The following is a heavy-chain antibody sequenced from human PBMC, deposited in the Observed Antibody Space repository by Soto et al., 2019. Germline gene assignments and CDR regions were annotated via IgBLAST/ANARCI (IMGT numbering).Heavy chain of an antibody. CDR1: GYTFTSYY. J-gene: IGHJ6*02. D-gene: IGHD3-10*01. V-gene: IGHV1-46*01. Sequence: ASVKVSCKASGYTFTSYYMHWVRQAPGQGLEWMGIINPSGGSTSYAQKFQGRVTMTRDTSTSTVYMELSSLRSEDTAVYYCARSRPLPGSYYRPFDGMDVWGQGTTVTVSS. CDR2: INPSGGST. CDR3: ARSRPLPGSYYRPFDGMDV.